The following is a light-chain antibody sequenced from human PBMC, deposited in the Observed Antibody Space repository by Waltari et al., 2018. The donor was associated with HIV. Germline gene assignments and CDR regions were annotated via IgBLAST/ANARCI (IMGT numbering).Light chain of an antibody. CDR3: QAWDTNTAQVV. CDR2: QDT. CDR1: KLGDTY. V-gene: IGLV3-1*01. Sequence: SFDLTQPPSVSVSPGQTATITCSGEKLGDTYTSWYQQKPGHSPVMVIFQDTRRPSGSPELFSGSYSGDTATLTISGTQTLDEADYYCQAWDTNTAQVVFGGGTKLTVL. J-gene: IGLJ2*01.